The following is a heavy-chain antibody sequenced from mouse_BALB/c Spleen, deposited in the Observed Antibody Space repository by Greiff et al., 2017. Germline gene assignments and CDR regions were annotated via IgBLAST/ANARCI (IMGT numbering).Heavy chain of an antibody. D-gene: IGHD1-1*01. CDR3: ARDMDYYGSSDPWFAY. V-gene: IGHV5-9-4*01. CDR2: ISSGGSYT. J-gene: IGHJ3*01. CDR1: GFTFSSYA. Sequence: DVMLVESGGGLVKPGGSLKLSCAASGFTFSSYAMSWVRQSPEKRLEWVAEISSGGSYTYYPDTVTGRFTISRDNAKNTLYLEMSSLRSEDTAMYYCARDMDYYGSSDPWFAYWGQGTLVTVSA.